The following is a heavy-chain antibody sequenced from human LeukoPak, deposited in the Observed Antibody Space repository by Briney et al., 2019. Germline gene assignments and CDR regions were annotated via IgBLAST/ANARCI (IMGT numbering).Heavy chain of an antibody. CDR2: IHYNGIT. J-gene: IGHJ4*02. D-gene: IGHD1-26*01. CDR1: GSMYNYY. V-gene: IGHV4-59*08. Sequence: SETLSLTCTVSGSMYNYYWSWIRQPPGKGLEWIGNIHYNGITNYNPSLKTRVTMSLDTSKNQVSLNLNSVTAADTAGYYCARHISSGGTYAHFDYWGQGTLVTVSS. CDR3: ARHISSGGTYAHFDY.